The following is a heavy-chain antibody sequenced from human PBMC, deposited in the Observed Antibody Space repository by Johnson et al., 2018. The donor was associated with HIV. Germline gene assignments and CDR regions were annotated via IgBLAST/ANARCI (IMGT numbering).Heavy chain of an antibody. CDR2: INWNGGST. CDR3: AKDKGKWELLGAFDI. V-gene: IGHV3-20*04. D-gene: IGHD1-26*01. Sequence: VQLVESGGGVVQPGRSLRLSCVASGFTFDDYGMSWVRQGPGKGLEWISGINWNGGSTGYADALKGRLTLSRDNAKNSLYLQMNSLRAEDTAVYYCAKDKGKWELLGAFDIWGQGTMVTVSS. CDR1: GFTFDDYG. J-gene: IGHJ3*02.